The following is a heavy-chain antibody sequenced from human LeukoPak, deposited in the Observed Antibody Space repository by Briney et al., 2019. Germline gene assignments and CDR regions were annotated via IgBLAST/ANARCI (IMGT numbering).Heavy chain of an antibody. Sequence: SETLSLTCTVSGGSISSSSYYWGWLRQPPGKGLEWLGSIYYSGSTYYNPSLKSRVTISVDTSKNQFSLKLSSVTAADTAVYYCAGRGYSPIDYYYYGMDVWGQGTTVTVSS. J-gene: IGHJ6*02. CDR1: GGSISSSSYY. CDR2: IYYSGST. V-gene: IGHV4-39*01. D-gene: IGHD5-18*01. CDR3: AGRGYSPIDYYYYGMDV.